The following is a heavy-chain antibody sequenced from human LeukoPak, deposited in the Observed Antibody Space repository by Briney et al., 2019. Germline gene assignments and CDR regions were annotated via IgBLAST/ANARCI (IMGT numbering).Heavy chain of an antibody. CDR3: AREVNYYDSSGYYYRWFDP. CDR1: GYTFISYH. V-gene: IGHV1-18*03. Sequence: GASVKVSCKASGYTFISYHINWVRQAPGQGLEWMGWISAYNGNTNYAQKLQGRVTMTTDTSTSTAYMELSSLRSEDMAVYYCAREVNYYDSSGYYYRWFDPWGQGTLVTVSS. D-gene: IGHD3-22*01. J-gene: IGHJ5*02. CDR2: ISAYNGNT.